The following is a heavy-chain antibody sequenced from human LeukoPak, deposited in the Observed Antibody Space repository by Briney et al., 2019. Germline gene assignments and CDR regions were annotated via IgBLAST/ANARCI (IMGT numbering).Heavy chain of an antibody. J-gene: IGHJ4*02. D-gene: IGHD3-16*01. Sequence: SGTLSLTCAVSGGSINNFWSWVRQPPGKGLEWIGQIHHNGGTSYNPSLRSRVTMSIDKSKNQFSLHLNSVTAADTAMYCCAKHGGFHFDSWGQGALVTVSS. CDR1: GGSINNF. V-gene: IGHV4-4*01. CDR2: IHHNGGT. CDR3: AKHGGFHFDS.